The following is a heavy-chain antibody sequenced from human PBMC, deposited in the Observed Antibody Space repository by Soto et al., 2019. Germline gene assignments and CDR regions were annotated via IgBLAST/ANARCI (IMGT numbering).Heavy chain of an antibody. Sequence: GGSLRLSCTASGFTFGDYAMSWVRQAPGKGLEWVGFIRSKAYGGTTEYAASVKGRFTISRDDSKSIAYLQMNSLKTEDTAVYYCTRDYGSGSYYYYGMDVWGQGTTVTVSS. D-gene: IGHD3-10*01. CDR3: TRDYGSGSYYYYGMDV. CDR2: IRSKAYGGTT. V-gene: IGHV3-49*04. CDR1: GFTFGDYA. J-gene: IGHJ6*02.